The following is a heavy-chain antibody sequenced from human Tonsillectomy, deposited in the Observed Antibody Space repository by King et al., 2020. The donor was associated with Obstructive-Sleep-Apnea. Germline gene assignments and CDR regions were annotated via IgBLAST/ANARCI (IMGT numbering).Heavy chain of an antibody. CDR1: GFTFSSYA. J-gene: IGHJ4*02. CDR3: AKDQSDRFYYDSSGSGY. D-gene: IGHD3-22*01. CDR2: SSGSGGST. V-gene: IGHV3-23*04. Sequence: VQLVESGGGLVQPGGSLRLSCAASGFTFSSYAMSWVRQAPGKGLEWVSASSGSGGSTYYADSVKGRFTIPRDHPKNTLYLQMNSLRAEDTAVYYCAKDQSDRFYYDSSGSGYWGQGTLVTVSS.